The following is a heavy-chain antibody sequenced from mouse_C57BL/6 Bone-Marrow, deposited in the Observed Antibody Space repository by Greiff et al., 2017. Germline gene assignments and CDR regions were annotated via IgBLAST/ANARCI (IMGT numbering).Heavy chain of an antibody. CDR3: ARNDRFAY. CDR2: IYPRSGNT. D-gene: IGHD2-12*01. Sequence: QVQLQQSGAELARPGASVKLSCKASGYTFTSYGISWVKQRTGQGLEWIGEIYPRSGNTYYNEKFKGKATLTADKSSSTAYMELRSLTSEDSAVYFCARNDRFAYWGQGTLVTVSA. V-gene: IGHV1-81*01. J-gene: IGHJ3*01. CDR1: GYTFTSYG.